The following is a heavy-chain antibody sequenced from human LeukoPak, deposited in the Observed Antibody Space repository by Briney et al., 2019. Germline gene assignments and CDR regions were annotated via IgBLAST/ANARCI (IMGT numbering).Heavy chain of an antibody. V-gene: IGHV3-21*01. D-gene: IGHD4-17*01. CDR2: ISSSSSYI. CDR1: GFTFSSYS. Sequence: GGSLRLSCAASGFTFSSYSMNWVRQAPGKGLEWVSSISSSSSYIYYADSVKGRFTISRDNAKNSLYLQMNSLRAEDTAVYYCARDYYGDYGRYNWFDPWGQGTLVTVSS. CDR3: ARDYYGDYGRYNWFDP. J-gene: IGHJ5*02.